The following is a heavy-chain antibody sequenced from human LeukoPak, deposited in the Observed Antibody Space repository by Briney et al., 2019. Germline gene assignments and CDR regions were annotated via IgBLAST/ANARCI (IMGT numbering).Heavy chain of an antibody. V-gene: IGHV4-39*02. Sequence: PSETLSLTCTVSGGSISSSSYYWGWIRQPPGKGLEWIGSIYYSGSTYYNPSLKSRVTISVDTSKNQFSLKLSSVTAADTAVYYCAREFGHIAGSFSSFLTKYYYYGMDVWGQGTTVTVSS. CDR2: IYYSGST. D-gene: IGHD6-13*01. CDR1: GGSISSSSYY. J-gene: IGHJ6*02. CDR3: AREFGHIAGSFSSFLTKYYYYGMDV.